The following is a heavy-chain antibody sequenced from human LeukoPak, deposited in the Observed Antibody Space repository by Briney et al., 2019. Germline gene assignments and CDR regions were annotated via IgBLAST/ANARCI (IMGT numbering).Heavy chain of an antibody. J-gene: IGHJ3*02. CDR2: ISPDNGKT. V-gene: IGHV1-18*03. CDR3: AREVYSKDAFDI. D-gene: IGHD6-6*01. Sequence: ASVRVSCKASGYSFSSYGIIWVRQVPGQGLEWMGWISPDNGKTHYAQTLQDRVTMTTDTSTNTCYMEVRSLRSDDMAVYYCAREVYSKDAFDIWGQGTMVIVSS. CDR1: GYSFSSYG.